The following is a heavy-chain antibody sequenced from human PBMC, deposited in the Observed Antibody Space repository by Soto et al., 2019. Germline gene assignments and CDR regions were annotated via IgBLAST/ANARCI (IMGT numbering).Heavy chain of an antibody. CDR3: TRGVYCSDGSCYSQAWFDP. CDR2: INSDDSST. V-gene: IGHV3-74*01. D-gene: IGHD2-15*01. Sequence: GGSLRLSCAASGFTFSRSWMHWVRQGPGKGLVWVARINSDDSSTSYADSVKGRFTISRDNAKSTLFLQMNSLRAEDTAVYYCTRGVYCSDGSCYSQAWFDPWGRGTLVTVSS. J-gene: IGHJ5*02. CDR1: GFTFSRSW.